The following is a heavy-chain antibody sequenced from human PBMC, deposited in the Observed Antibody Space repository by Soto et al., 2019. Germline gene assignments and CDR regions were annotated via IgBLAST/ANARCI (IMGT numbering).Heavy chain of an antibody. V-gene: IGHV3-33*01. Sequence: GGSLRLSCAASGFTFSSYGMHWVRQAPGKGLEWVAVIWYDGSNKYYADSVKGRFTISRDNSKNTLYLQMNSLRAEDTAVYYCAREGSGWYPGVDYFDYWGQGTLVTVSS. CDR3: AREGSGWYPGVDYFDY. J-gene: IGHJ4*02. CDR1: GFTFSSYG. D-gene: IGHD6-19*01. CDR2: IWYDGSNK.